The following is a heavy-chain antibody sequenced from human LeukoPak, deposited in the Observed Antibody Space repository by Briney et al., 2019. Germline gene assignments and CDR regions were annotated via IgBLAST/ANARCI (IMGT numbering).Heavy chain of an antibody. Sequence: GGSLRLSCAASGFTFSNYGMHWVRQAPGKGLEWVAVIWYDGSNKYYADSVKGRFTISRDNSKNTLYLQMNSLRVEDTALYYCARVFPNYGMDVWGQGTTVTVSS. CDR2: IWYDGSNK. V-gene: IGHV3-33*01. CDR3: ARVFPNYGMDV. J-gene: IGHJ6*02. CDR1: GFTFSNYG. D-gene: IGHD3-10*02.